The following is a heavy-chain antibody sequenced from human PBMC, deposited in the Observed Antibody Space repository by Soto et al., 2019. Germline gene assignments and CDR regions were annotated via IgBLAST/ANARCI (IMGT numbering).Heavy chain of an antibody. CDR3: TTSNGHLNH. CDR1: GFTFSVYS. Sequence: ESGGGLVQPGGSLRLSCAASGFTFSVYSMNWVRQTPGKGLDWVSYITGSSDTTRFADSVKGRFTVSRDNAKNSLYLQMNNLRDEDTGVYYCTTSNGHLNHWGQGTLVSVSS. D-gene: IGHD3-22*01. V-gene: IGHV3-48*02. J-gene: IGHJ4*02. CDR2: ITGSSDTT.